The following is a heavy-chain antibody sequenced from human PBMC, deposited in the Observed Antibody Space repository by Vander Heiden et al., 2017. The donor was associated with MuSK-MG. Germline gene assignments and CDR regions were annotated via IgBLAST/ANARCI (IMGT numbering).Heavy chain of an antibody. CDR3: ARGLRAAMRLNWFDP. CDR1: GGSCSGYY. CDR2: INHSGST. J-gene: IGHJ5*02. Sequence: QVQLQQWGAGLLKPSEPLSLTCAVYGGSCSGYYWSWIRQPPGKGLEWIGEINHSGSTNYNPSLKSRVTISVDTSKNQFSLKLSSVTAADTAVYYCARGLRAAMRLNWFDPWGQGTLVTVSS. D-gene: IGHD6-13*01. V-gene: IGHV4-34*01.